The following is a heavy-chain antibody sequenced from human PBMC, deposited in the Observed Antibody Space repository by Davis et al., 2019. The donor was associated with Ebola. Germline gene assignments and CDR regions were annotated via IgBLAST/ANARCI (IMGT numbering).Heavy chain of an antibody. V-gene: IGHV3-23*01. D-gene: IGHD1/OR15-1a*01. Sequence: PAGSLTLSCAVSASILSDYYMDWVRRPPGKGLEWVSAISDSGGSTYYADSVKGRFTISRDNSKNTLYLQMNSLRVEDTAVYYCAQGTIGPCWWGQGTLVTVSS. CDR3: AQGTIGPCW. CDR2: ISDSGGST. J-gene: IGHJ4*02. CDR1: ASILSDYY.